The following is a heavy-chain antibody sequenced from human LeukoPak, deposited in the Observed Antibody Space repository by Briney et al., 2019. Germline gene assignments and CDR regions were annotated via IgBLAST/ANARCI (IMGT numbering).Heavy chain of an antibody. CDR1: GGSISSYY. CDR3: ARDLVVGWSRRVFDY. CDR2: IYYSGST. V-gene: IGHV4-59*01. J-gene: IGHJ4*02. D-gene: IGHD2-15*01. Sequence: PSETLSLTCTVSGGSISSYYWSWIRQPPGKGLEWIGHIYYSGSTNYNPSLKSRVTISVDTSKNQFSLKLSSVTAADTAVYYCARDLVVGWSRRVFDYWGQGTLVTVSS.